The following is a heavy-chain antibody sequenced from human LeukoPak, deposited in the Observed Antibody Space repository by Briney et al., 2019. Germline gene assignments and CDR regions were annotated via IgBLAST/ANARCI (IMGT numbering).Heavy chain of an antibody. Sequence: GGSLRLSCAASGFTFSSYAMSWVRQAPGKGLEWVSAISGSGGSTYYADSVKGRFTISRDNAKNSLYLQMNSLRAEDTAVYYCARDQVYAFWSGRFDYYYYYMDVWGKGTTVTVSS. CDR1: GFTFSSYA. CDR3: ARDQVYAFWSGRFDYYYYYMDV. D-gene: IGHD3-3*01. CDR2: ISGSGGST. J-gene: IGHJ6*03. V-gene: IGHV3-23*01.